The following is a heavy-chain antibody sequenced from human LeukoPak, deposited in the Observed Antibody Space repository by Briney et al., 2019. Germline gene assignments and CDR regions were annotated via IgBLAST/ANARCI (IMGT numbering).Heavy chain of an antibody. J-gene: IGHJ4*02. V-gene: IGHV1-2*02. CDR3: ARAEEYYGSGIYYHF. D-gene: IGHD3-10*01. Sequence: ASVKVSCKASGYTFTGYYMHWVRQAPGQGLEWMGWINPNSGGTNYAQKFQGRVTLTRDTYISTAYTELSRLRSDDTAVYYCARAEEYYGSGIYYHFWGQGTLVTVSS. CDR2: INPNSGGT. CDR1: GYTFTGYY.